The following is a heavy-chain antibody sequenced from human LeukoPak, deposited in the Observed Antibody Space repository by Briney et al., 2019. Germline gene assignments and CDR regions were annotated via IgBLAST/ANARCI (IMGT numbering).Heavy chain of an antibody. J-gene: IGHJ4*02. D-gene: IGHD4-17*01. CDR1: GFTFSYFW. CDR2: INTDGSYS. CDR3: ARDFDGPRASDY. Sequence: GGSLRLSCAASGFTFSYFWMHWFRQTPGKGLVWASCINTDGSYSSYADSVKGRFTISRDNVRNTLYLQMNSLRAEDSAVYYCARDFDGPRASDYWGQGISVTVSS. V-gene: IGHV3-74*01.